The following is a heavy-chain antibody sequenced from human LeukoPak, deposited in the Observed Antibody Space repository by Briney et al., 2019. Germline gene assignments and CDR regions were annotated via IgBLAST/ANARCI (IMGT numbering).Heavy chain of an antibody. D-gene: IGHD6-19*01. CDR1: GYSISTGYY. CDR2: FYHGGST. Sequence: SETLSLTCTVSGYSISTGYYWDWIRQPPGKGLEWIGTFYHGGSTYYNPSLKSRVTISVDTSKNQFSLNLTSVTAADTAVYYCARVGYSSGWYGSNWFDPWGQGTLVTVSS. CDR3: ARVGYSSGWYGSNWFDP. J-gene: IGHJ5*02. V-gene: IGHV4-38-2*02.